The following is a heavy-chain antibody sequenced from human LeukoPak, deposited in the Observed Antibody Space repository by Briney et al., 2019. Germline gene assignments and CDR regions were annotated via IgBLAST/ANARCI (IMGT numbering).Heavy chain of an antibody. V-gene: IGHV3-21*01. CDR3: ARDHYAWELLPIFSTFDI. J-gene: IGHJ3*02. CDR1: GFTFSSYS. Sequence: PGGSLRLSCAASGFTFSSYSMNWVRQAPGKGLEWVSSISSSSSYIYYADSVKGRFTISRDNAKNSLYLQMNSLRAEDTAVYYCARDHYAWELLPIFSTFDIWGQGTMVTVSS. CDR2: ISSSSSYI. D-gene: IGHD1-26*01.